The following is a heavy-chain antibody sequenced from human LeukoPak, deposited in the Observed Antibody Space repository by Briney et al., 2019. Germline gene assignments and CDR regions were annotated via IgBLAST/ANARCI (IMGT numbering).Heavy chain of an antibody. CDR1: GGSISSYY. CDR3: ARDLADDGYYYDSRVHAFDI. D-gene: IGHD3-22*01. Sequence: SETLSLTCTVSGGSISSYYWSWVRQPPGKGLEWIGYIYYSGSTNYNPSLKSRVTISVDTSKNRFSLKLSSVTAADTAVYYCARDLADDGYYYDSRVHAFDIWGQGTIVTVSS. J-gene: IGHJ3*02. CDR2: IYYSGST. V-gene: IGHV4-59*01.